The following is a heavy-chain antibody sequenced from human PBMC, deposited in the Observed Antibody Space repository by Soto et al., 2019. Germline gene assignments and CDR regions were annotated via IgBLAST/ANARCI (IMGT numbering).Heavy chain of an antibody. J-gene: IGHJ3*02. CDR1: GFTFSRYA. Sequence: GGSLRLPCAASGFTFSRYAMGWVRQAPGKGLEWVSHVSGSGGGTYYADSVKGRFTISRDNSNNTLYLQMNSMIAEDTALYYCAKDADVFMVRGVYDAFDIWGQGTMVTVSS. CDR3: AKDADVFMVRGVYDAFDI. D-gene: IGHD3-10*01. V-gene: IGHV3-23*01. CDR2: VSGSGGGT.